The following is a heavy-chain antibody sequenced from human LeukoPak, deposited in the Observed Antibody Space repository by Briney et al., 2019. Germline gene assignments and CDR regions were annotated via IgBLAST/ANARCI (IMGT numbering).Heavy chain of an antibody. CDR2: INSDGSST. CDR3: ARGRGDGYNPRFDY. J-gene: IGHJ4*02. Sequence: GGSLRLSCAASGFTFSSYWMHWVRQAPGKGLVWVSRINSDGSSTSYADSVKGRFTISRDNAKNTLYLQMNSLRAEDTAVYYCARGRGDGYNPRFDYWGQGTLVTVSS. V-gene: IGHV3-74*01. D-gene: IGHD5-24*01. CDR1: GFTFSSYW.